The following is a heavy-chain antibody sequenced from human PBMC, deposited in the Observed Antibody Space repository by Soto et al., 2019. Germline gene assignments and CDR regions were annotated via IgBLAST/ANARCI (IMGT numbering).Heavy chain of an antibody. J-gene: IGHJ4*02. CDR3: ARRGLGRGDFDY. V-gene: IGHV4-39*01. CDR2: IYYSGST. D-gene: IGHD1-26*01. CDR1: GGSISSSSYY. Sequence: PSETLSLTCTVSGGSISSSSYYWGWIRQPPGKGLEWIGSIYYSGSTYYNPSLKSRVTISVDTSKNQFSLKLSSVTAADTAVYYCARRGLGRGDFDYWGQGTLVTVSS.